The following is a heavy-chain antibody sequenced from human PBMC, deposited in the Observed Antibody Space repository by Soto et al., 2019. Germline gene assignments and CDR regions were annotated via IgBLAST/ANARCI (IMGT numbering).Heavy chain of an antibody. J-gene: IGHJ5*02. CDR3: ARVIRGAYYNSTLDP. D-gene: IGHD3-10*01. CDR1: GYTFTGYF. CDR2: INPYSGGA. Sequence: QGQLLQSGAEVKKPGASVTVSCKASGYTFTGYFMHRVRQAPGQGLEWMGWINPYSGGADYAQSFPGRVTMTRDTSISTVSMELRRLRFDDTAVYYCARVIRGAYYNSTLDPWGQGNVVTVSS. V-gene: IGHV1-2*02.